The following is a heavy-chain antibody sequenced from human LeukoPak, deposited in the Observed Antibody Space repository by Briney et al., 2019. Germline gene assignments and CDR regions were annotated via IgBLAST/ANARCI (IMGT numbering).Heavy chain of an antibody. J-gene: IGHJ4*02. Sequence: GGSLRLSCAASGFTFSAFGMHWVRQAPGKGLEWVTFIPYDGSDKYYADSVKGRFTISRDNSKNTLYLQMNSLRAEDTAVYYCASVRWFGDTAESDYWGQGTLVTVSS. V-gene: IGHV3-30*19. CDR2: IPYDGSDK. CDR3: ASVRWFGDTAESDY. D-gene: IGHD3-10*01. CDR1: GFTFSAFG.